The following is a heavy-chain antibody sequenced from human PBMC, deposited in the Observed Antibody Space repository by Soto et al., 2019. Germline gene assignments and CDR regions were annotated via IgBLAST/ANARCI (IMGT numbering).Heavy chain of an antibody. D-gene: IGHD3-3*01. CDR3: ARDSPYDFWSGYPPLDY. J-gene: IGHJ4*02. Sequence: GGSLRLSCAGSGFTFSSYSMNWVRQAPGKGLEWVSSISSSSSYIYYADSVKGRFTISRDNAKNSLYLQMNSPRAEDTAVYYCARDSPYDFWSGYPPLDYWGQGTLVTVLL. CDR2: ISSSSSYI. V-gene: IGHV3-21*01. CDR1: GFTFSSYS.